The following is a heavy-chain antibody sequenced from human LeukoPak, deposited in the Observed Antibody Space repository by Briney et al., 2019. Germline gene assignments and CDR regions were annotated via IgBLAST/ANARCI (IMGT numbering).Heavy chain of an antibody. V-gene: IGHV3-21*01. CDR3: TREDHSNYNY. D-gene: IGHD4-11*01. Sequence: GGSLRFSCAASGFTFSSYSMNWVRQAPGKGLEWVSSISSSSSYIYYADSVKGRFTISRDNAKNSLYLQMNSLRAEDTAVYYCTREDHSNYNYWGQGTLVTVSS. CDR1: GFTFSSYS. J-gene: IGHJ4*02. CDR2: ISSSSSYI.